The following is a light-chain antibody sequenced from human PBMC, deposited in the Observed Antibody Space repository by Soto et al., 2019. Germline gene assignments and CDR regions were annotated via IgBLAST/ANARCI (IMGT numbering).Light chain of an antibody. Sequence: QSALTQPAPMSGSPGQSITISCTGISSDIVDYNFISWFQQHPVKAPTLLISDVNHRPSGVSNRFSGSTSGNTASLTISGLQAEDEADYYCSSYTTSNTLVFGTGTKLTVL. CDR2: DVN. CDR1: SSDIVDYNF. J-gene: IGLJ1*01. V-gene: IGLV2-14*03. CDR3: SSYTTSNTLV.